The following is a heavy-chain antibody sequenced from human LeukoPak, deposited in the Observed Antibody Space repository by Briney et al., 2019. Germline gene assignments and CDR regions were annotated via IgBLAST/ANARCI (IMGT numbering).Heavy chain of an antibody. D-gene: IGHD3-9*01. V-gene: IGHV3-20*04. J-gene: IGHJ6*03. Sequence: GGSLRLSCAASGFTFDDYGMSWVRQAPGKGLEWVSGINWNGGSTGYADSVKGRFTISRDNAKNSLYLQMNSLRAEDTALYYCARVDYDILASYYYYYMDVWGKGTTVTVSS. CDR3: ARVDYDILASYYYYYMDV. CDR2: INWNGGST. CDR1: GFTFDDYG.